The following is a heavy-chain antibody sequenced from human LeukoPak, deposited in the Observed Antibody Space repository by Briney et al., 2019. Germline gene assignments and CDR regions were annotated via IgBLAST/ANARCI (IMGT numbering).Heavy chain of an antibody. CDR2: INHSGST. Sequence: SETLSLTCAVYGGSFSGYYWSWIRQPPGKGLEWIGEINHSGSTHYNPSLKSRVTISVDTSKNQFSLKLSSVTAADTAVYYCARTYLTYYDSSGFEYWGQGTLVTVSS. CDR3: ARTYLTYYDSSGFEY. CDR1: GGSFSGYY. D-gene: IGHD3-22*01. J-gene: IGHJ4*02. V-gene: IGHV4-34*01.